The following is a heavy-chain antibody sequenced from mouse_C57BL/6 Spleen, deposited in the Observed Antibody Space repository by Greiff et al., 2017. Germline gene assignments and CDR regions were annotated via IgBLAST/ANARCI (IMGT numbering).Heavy chain of an antibody. V-gene: IGHV1-26*01. CDR1: GYTFTDYY. Sequence: VQLQQSGPELVKPGASVKISCKASGYTFTDYYMNWVKQSHGKSLEWIGDINPNNGGTSYNQKFKGKATLTVDKSSSTAYMELRSLTSEDSAVYYCAIYSNYEGYYAMDYWGQGTSVTVSS. J-gene: IGHJ4*01. CDR3: AIYSNYEGYYAMDY. CDR2: INPNNGGT. D-gene: IGHD2-5*01.